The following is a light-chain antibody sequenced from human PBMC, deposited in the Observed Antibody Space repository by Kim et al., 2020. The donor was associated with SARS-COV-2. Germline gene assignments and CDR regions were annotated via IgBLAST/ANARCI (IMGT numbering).Light chain of an antibody. CDR2: ETS. CDR1: GVCLASND. V-gene: IGLV6-57*03. J-gene: IGLJ2*01. CDR3: QSYDSSNYVV. Sequence: KQVPSPGTHGGVCLASNDLRKYQQRTGSAPTTLIYETSRSPSGVPDRYSGSLDSTSNSASHTNSGLKTEDEADYYCQSYDSSNYVVFGGGTQLTVL.